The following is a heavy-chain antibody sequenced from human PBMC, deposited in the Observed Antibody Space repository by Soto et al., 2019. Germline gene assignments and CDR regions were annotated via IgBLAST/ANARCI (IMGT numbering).Heavy chain of an antibody. J-gene: IGHJ1*01. CDR3: AREGRGYYREGFQY. V-gene: IGHV4-31*03. D-gene: IGHD3-22*01. CDR1: GGSISSGGYY. CDR2: IYYSGST. Sequence: QVQLQESGPGLVKPLQTLSLTCTVSGGSISSGGYYWSWIRQHPGKGLEWIGYIYYSGSTYYNPSLKSRVTISVVTSKNQFFLKLNSMAAADTAVYYCAREGRGYYREGFQYWGRGTLVTVSS.